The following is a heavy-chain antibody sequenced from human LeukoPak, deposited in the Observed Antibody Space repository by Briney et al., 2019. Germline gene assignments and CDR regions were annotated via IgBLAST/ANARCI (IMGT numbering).Heavy chain of an antibody. CDR2: FYYSGIT. D-gene: IGHD4-17*01. J-gene: IGHJ4*02. CDR3: ARRWRTTVTTIIGSRFDY. CDR1: GGSISSSNYY. V-gene: IGHV4-39*07. Sequence: SETLSLTCTVSGGSISSSNYYWGWIRQPPGKGLEWIGSFYYSGITYYNPSLKSRVTISLDTSKNQFSLKLSSVTAADTAVYYCARRWRTTVTTIIGSRFDYWGQGTLVTVSS.